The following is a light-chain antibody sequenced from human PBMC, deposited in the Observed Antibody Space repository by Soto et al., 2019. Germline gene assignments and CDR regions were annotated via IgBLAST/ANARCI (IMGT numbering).Light chain of an antibody. Sequence: EIVLTQSPATLYVSPGGRATLSCRASQNVMYNLAWYQQKPGQAPRLLVYGATTRATDAPPRFRGSGSGTEFSLTISSLQSEDFATYYCQQTYSPQFTFGPGTKVDIK. J-gene: IGKJ3*01. CDR2: GAT. CDR3: QQTYSPQFT. CDR1: QNVMYN. V-gene: IGKV3-15*01.